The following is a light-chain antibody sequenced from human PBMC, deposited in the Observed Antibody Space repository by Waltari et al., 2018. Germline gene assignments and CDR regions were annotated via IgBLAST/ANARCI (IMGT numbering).Light chain of an antibody. V-gene: IGKV1-9*01. CDR2: AAS. J-gene: IGKJ3*01. CDR3: QQFESYPRT. CDR1: QDISNY. Sequence: IPLTQSPSFLSASVGDRNPITCRASQDISNYLAWLQQKPGKAPKVLIYAASSLQSGVPARFSGSGSGAEFTLTISSLQPEDFATYYCQQFESYPRTFGPGTAVDIK.